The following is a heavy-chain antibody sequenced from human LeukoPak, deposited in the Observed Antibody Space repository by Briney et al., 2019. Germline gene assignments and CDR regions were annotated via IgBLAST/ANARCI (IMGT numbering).Heavy chain of an antibody. Sequence: PSQTLSLTCTVSGGSISSGGYYWSWIRQPPGKGLGWIGYIYYSGSTNYNPSLKSRVTISVDTSKNQFSLKLSSVTAADTAVYYCAKGLPRDNFRGNGAFDIWGQGTMVTVSS. D-gene: IGHD2-21*01. V-gene: IGHV4-61*08. CDR1: GGSISSGGYY. J-gene: IGHJ3*02. CDR2: IYYSGST. CDR3: AKGLPRDNFRGNGAFDI.